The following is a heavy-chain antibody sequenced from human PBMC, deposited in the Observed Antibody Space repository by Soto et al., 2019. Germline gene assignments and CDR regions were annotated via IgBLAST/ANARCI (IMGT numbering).Heavy chain of an antibody. CDR1: GFTFSSYS. D-gene: IGHD3-10*01. V-gene: IGHV3-21*01. J-gene: IGHJ5*02. CDR2: ISSSSSYI. Sequence: EVQLVESGGGLVKPGGSLRLSCAASGFTFSSYSMNWVRQAPGKGLEWVSSISSSSSYIYYADSVKGRFTISRDNAKNSLYLQMKSLRAEVTAVYYCAREAGVRGGGWFDPWGQGTLVIVSS. CDR3: AREAGVRGGGWFDP.